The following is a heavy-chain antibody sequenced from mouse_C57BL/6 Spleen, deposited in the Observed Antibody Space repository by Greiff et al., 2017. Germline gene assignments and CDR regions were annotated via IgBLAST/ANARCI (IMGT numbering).Heavy chain of an antibody. CDR1: GYTFTSYD. D-gene: IGHD4-1*01. CDR3: ARLPNWDGNYAMDY. CDR2: IYPRDGST. V-gene: IGHV1-85*01. Sequence: QVQLKQSGPELVKPGASVKLSCKASGYTFTSYDINWVKQRPGQGLEWIGWIYPRDGSTKYNEKFKGKATLTVDTSSSTAYMELHSLTSEDSAVYFCARLPNWDGNYAMDYWGQGTSVTVSS. J-gene: IGHJ4*01.